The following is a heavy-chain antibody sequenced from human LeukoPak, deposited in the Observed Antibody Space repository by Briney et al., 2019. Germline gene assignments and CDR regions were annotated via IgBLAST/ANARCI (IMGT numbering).Heavy chain of an antibody. Sequence: PSETLSLTCTVSGGSISSYYWSWIRQPPGKGLEWIGYIYYSGSTNYNPSLKSRVTISVDTSKNQFSLKLSSVTAADTAVYYCARVATILGVLKWGRGTLITVSS. J-gene: IGHJ4*02. V-gene: IGHV4-59*08. CDR3: ARVATILGVLK. CDR2: IYYSGST. D-gene: IGHD5-12*01. CDR1: GGSISSYY.